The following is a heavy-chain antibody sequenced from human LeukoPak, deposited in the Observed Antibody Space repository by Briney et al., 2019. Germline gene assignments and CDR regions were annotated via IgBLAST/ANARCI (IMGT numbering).Heavy chain of an antibody. CDR3: ARALYYYDSSGYYPAY. D-gene: IGHD3-22*01. CDR2: ISSSSYT. Sequence: GGSLRLSCAASGFSLSNYEMSWIRQAPGKGPEWVSYISSSSYTNYADSVKGRFTISRDNAKNSLYLQMNSLRAEDTAVYYCARALYYYDSSGYYPAYWGQGALVTVSS. CDR1: GFSLSNYE. V-gene: IGHV3-11*05. J-gene: IGHJ4*02.